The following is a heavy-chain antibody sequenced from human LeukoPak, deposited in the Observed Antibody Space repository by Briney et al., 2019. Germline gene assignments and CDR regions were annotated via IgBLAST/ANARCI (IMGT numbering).Heavy chain of an antibody. V-gene: IGHV5-51*01. CDR3: ARLSPCSSTSCYADY. CDR2: IYPGDSDT. Sequence: GASLKISCKGSGYSFTSYWIGWVRQMPGKGLEWMGIIYPGDSDTRYSPSFQGQVTISADKSISTAYLQWSSLKASDTAMYYCARLSPCSSTSCYADYWGQGTLVTVSS. J-gene: IGHJ4*02. D-gene: IGHD2-2*01. CDR1: GYSFTSYW.